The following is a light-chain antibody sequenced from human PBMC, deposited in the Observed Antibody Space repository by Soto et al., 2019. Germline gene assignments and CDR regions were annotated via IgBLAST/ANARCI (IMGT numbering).Light chain of an antibody. CDR3: QQYNTYWET. J-gene: IGKJ1*01. CDR2: DAS. V-gene: IGKV1-5*01. CDR1: QSISSW. Sequence: DIQMTQSPSTLSASVGDRVTITCRASQSISSWLAWYQQKPGKAPKLLIYDASSLESGVPSRFSGSASGTEFTLTISSLQPDDFATYYCQQYNTYWETFGQGTKVEIK.